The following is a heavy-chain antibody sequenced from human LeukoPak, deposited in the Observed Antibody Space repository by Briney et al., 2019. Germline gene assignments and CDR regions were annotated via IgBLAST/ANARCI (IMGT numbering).Heavy chain of an antibody. V-gene: IGHV3-30*18. D-gene: IGHD6-19*01. J-gene: IGHJ4*02. CDR1: GFTFSSYG. Sequence: GRSPRLSCAASGFTFSSYGMHWVRQAPGKGLEWVAVISYDGSNKYYADSVKGRFTISRDNSKNTLYLQMNSLRAEGTAVYYCAKAVGYSSGWYLDYWGQGTLVTVSS. CDR2: ISYDGSNK. CDR3: AKAVGYSSGWYLDY.